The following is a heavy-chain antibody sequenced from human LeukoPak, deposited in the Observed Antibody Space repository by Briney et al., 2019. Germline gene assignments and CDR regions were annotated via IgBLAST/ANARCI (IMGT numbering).Heavy chain of an antibody. J-gene: IGHJ6*03. D-gene: IGHD4-17*01. Sequence: SETLSLTCAVYGGSFSGYYWSWLRQPAGKGLEWIGRIYTSGSTNYNPSLKSRVTISVDTSKNQFSLKLSSVTAADTAVYYCARDNGDYPYYYYYYMDVWGKGTTVTISS. CDR1: GGSFSGYY. V-gene: IGHV4-4*07. CDR2: IYTSGST. CDR3: ARDNGDYPYYYYYYMDV.